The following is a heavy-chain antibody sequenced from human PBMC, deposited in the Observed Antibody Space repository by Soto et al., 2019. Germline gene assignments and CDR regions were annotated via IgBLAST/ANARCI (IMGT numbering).Heavy chain of an antibody. CDR3: ARDREQWLVSNWFDP. D-gene: IGHD6-19*01. CDR1: GFTFSSYA. J-gene: IGHJ5*02. Sequence: GGSLRLSCAASGFTFSSYAMHWVRQAPGKGLEWVAVISYDGSNKYYADSVKGRFTISRDNSKNTLYLQMNSLRAEDTAVYYCARDREQWLVSNWFDPRGQGTLVTVS. V-gene: IGHV3-30-3*01. CDR2: ISYDGSNK.